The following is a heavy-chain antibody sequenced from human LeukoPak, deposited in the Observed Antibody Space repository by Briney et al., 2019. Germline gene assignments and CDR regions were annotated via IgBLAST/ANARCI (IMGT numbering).Heavy chain of an antibody. V-gene: IGHV3-74*01. Sequence: GGSLRLSCAASGFTFISYGMQWVRQAPGKGLVWVSRINTDGSSTSYADSVKGRFTVSRDNAKNTVYLQVNSLRAEDTAVYFCTRQLPSAVTLAYWRQATSATLSS. CDR3: TRQLPSAVTLAY. D-gene: IGHD4-17*01. J-gene: IGHJ6*01. CDR1: GFTFISYG. CDR2: INTDGSST.